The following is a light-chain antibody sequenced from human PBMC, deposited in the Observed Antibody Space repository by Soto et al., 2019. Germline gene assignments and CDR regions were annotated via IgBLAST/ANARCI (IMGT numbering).Light chain of an antibody. CDR1: NIGVKS. J-gene: IGLJ3*02. Sequence: SYELTQPPSVSLAPGQTARITCGGRNIGVKSVHWYQQKPGQAPVLIVFDDSDRPSGIPGRFSGSNSGDTATLTISRVEAGDEADYYCHLWYTDYDHQVFGGGTTLTVL. CDR2: DDS. CDR3: HLWYTDYDHQV. V-gene: IGLV3-21*02.